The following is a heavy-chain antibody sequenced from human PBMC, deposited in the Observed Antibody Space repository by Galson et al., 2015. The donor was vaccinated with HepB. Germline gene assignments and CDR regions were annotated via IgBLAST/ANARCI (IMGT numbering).Heavy chain of an antibody. CDR2: IWYDGGNK. V-gene: IGHV3-33*01. D-gene: IGHD2-8*02. J-gene: IGHJ5*01. Sequence: SLRLSCAASGFTFSNYGMHWVRQAPGKGLEWVAVIWYDGGNKYYADSVKGRFTISRDNSKNTLYLQMNSLKAEDTAVYYCARNPNKGVVYANGGLNWFDSWGQGTLVTVSS. CDR3: ARNPNKGVVYANGGLNWFDS. CDR1: GFTFSNYG.